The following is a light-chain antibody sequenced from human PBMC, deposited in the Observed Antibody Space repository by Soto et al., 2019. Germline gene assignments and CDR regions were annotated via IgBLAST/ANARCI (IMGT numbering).Light chain of an antibody. Sequence: EIVLTQSPGTLSLSPGERATLSCRASQSVSNYLAWYQRKPGQAPRLLIYGASSRATGIPDRFGGSGSGTDFTLTISGLEPEDFAVYYCHQYGGSPQTFGQGTKVDIK. CDR3: HQYGGSPQT. CDR1: QSVSNY. V-gene: IGKV3-20*01. J-gene: IGKJ1*01. CDR2: GAS.